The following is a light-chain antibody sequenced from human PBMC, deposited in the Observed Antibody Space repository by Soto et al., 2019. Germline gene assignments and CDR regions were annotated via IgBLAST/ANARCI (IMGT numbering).Light chain of an antibody. J-gene: IGLJ2*01. CDR2: DVS. V-gene: IGLV2-14*03. Sequence: QSALTQPASVSGSPGQSITISCTGTSSDVGGYKYVSWYQQHPDKAPKLIIFDVSERPSGVPDRFSGSKSGNTASLTISGLQAEDEADYYCCSYAGRSTWDVVFGGGTKLTVL. CDR3: CSYAGRSTWDVV. CDR1: SSDVGGYKY.